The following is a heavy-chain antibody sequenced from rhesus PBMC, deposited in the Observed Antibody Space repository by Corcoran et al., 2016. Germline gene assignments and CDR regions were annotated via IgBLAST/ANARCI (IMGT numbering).Heavy chain of an antibody. CDR3: ARVAAAALFDY. D-gene: IGHD6-43*01. CDR2: ISGSSGRP. Sequence: QVQLQESGPGLVKPSETLSLPCAVSGGSISSSKWWSWIRQPPGKGLEWIGYISGSSGRPYYNPSLKSRVTISTDTSKTQFSLKLRAVTAADTAVYYCARVAAAALFDYWGQGVLVTVSS. V-gene: IGHV4-65*01. CDR1: GGSISSSKW. J-gene: IGHJ4*01.